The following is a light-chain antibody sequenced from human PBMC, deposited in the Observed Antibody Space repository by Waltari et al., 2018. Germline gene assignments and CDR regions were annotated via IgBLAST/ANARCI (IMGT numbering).Light chain of an antibody. CDR1: NSNIGNNY. J-gene: IGLJ3*02. Sequence: QSVLTQPPSVSAAPGQKVTVSYSGSNSNIGNNYVSWYQQLPGTAPKLIIYANDERPSGTPDRFSASKSATSATLAITGLQTGDEADYYCGTWDSSLSAVVFGGGTKLTVL. CDR3: GTWDSSLSAVV. CDR2: AND. V-gene: IGLV1-51*02.